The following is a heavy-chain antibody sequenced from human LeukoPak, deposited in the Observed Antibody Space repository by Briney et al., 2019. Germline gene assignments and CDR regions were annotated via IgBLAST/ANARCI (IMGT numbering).Heavy chain of an antibody. CDR3: ANLGYCSGGSCYDDY. CDR1: GFTFSSYA. V-gene: IGHV3-23*01. CDR2: SSGSGGST. D-gene: IGHD2-15*01. J-gene: IGHJ4*02. Sequence: PGGSLRLSCAASGFTFSSYAMSWVRQAPGKGLEWVSASSGSGGSTYYADSVKGRFTISRDNSKNTLYLQMNSLRAEDTAVYYCANLGYCSGGSCYDDYWGQGTLVTVSS.